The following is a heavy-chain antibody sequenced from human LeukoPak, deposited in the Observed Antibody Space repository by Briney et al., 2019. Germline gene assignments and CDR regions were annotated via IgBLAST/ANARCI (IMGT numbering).Heavy chain of an antibody. Sequence: GASVKVSCKASGGTFSSYAISWVRQAPGQGLEWMGWISAYNGNTNYAQKLQGRVTMTTDTSTSTAYMELRSLRSDDTAVYYCAREKSELLWFGDRDRVFDYWGQGTLVTVSS. V-gene: IGHV1-18*01. D-gene: IGHD3-10*01. J-gene: IGHJ4*02. CDR2: ISAYNGNT. CDR1: GGTFSSYA. CDR3: AREKSELLWFGDRDRVFDY.